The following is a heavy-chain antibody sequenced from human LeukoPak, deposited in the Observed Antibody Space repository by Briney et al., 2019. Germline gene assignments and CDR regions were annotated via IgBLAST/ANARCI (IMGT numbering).Heavy chain of an antibody. J-gene: IGHJ4*02. CDR3: AKDKEVNYGEYEPYYFDY. D-gene: IGHD4-17*01. V-gene: IGHV3-9*01. CDR2: ISWNSGSI. Sequence: GRSLRLSCAASGFTFDDYAMHWVRQAPGKALEWVSGISWNSGSIGYADSVKGRFTISRDNAKNSLYLQMNSLRAEDTALYYCAKDKEVNYGEYEPYYFDYWGQGTLVTVSS. CDR1: GFTFDDYA.